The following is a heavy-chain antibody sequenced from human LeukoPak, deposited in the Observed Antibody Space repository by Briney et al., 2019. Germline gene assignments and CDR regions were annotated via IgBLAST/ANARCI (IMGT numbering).Heavy chain of an antibody. Sequence: GGSLRLSCAASGFTFSDYYMSWIRQAPGKGLEWVSVIYSGGITYYADSVKGRFTISRDNSKNTVYLQMSSLRAEDTAVYYCARDSYNSGWYLGLDYWGQGTLVTVSS. CDR3: ARDSYNSGWYLGLDY. J-gene: IGHJ4*02. V-gene: IGHV3-66*01. CDR1: GFTFSDYY. D-gene: IGHD6-19*01. CDR2: IYSGGIT.